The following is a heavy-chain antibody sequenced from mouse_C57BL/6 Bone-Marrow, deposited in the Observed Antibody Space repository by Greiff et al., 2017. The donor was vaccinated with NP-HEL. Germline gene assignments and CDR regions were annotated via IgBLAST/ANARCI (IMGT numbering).Heavy chain of an antibody. CDR1: GYTFTSSW. CDR2: IYPSDSET. V-gene: IGHV1-61*01. D-gene: IGHD1-2*01. CDR3: ARGLLRPLYYYAMDY. Sequence: QVQLQQPGAELVRPGSSVKLSCKASGYTFTSSWMAWVKQRPGQGLEWIGNIYPSDSETHYNQKFKDKATLTVDKSSSTAYMQLSSLTSEDSAVYYCARGLLRPLYYYAMDYWGQGTSVTVSS. J-gene: IGHJ4*01.